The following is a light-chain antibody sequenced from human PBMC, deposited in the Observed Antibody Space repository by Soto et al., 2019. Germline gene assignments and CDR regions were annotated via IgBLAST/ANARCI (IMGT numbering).Light chain of an antibody. Sequence: IVLTQSPCTLSLSPGECATLSCTASQSVSSHLAWYQQTPGPAPRLLIYGASSRATGIPDRFSGSGCGTDFPLTISRLEAEDFAVYCRQQRSNWWTFGQGTKVDIK. CDR2: GAS. CDR3: QQRSNWWT. J-gene: IGKJ1*01. V-gene: IGKV3D-20*02. CDR1: QSVSSH.